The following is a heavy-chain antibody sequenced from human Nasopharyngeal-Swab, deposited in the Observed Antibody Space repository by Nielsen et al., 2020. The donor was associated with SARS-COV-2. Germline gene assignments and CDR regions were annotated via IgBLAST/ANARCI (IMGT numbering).Heavy chain of an antibody. CDR1: GDSMSRFW. CDR2: ISATGTT. CDR3: ATDLDHFGGENRFDS. J-gene: IGHJ4*02. D-gene: IGHD4-23*01. V-gene: IGHV4-4*08. Sequence: SETPSLTCIVSGDSMSRFWWSWIRQAPGKGLEWVGYISATGTTTYNPSLKSRATIFIDSSRRQFSLRLSSVTAADTAVYYCATDLDHFGGENRFDSWGQGTLVTVSS.